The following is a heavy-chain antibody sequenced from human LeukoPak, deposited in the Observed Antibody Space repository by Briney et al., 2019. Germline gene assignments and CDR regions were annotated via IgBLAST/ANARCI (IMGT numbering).Heavy chain of an antibody. Sequence: ASVEVSCKASGYTFTSYPINWVRQAPGQGLEWMGWVNTNTGNPTFAQGFTGRFVFSLDTSVSTAYLQISSLKPEDTAVYYCARRPRGEPFDYWGQGTLVTVS. D-gene: IGHD1-14*01. V-gene: IGHV7-4-1*02. J-gene: IGHJ4*02. CDR1: GYTFTSYP. CDR3: ARRPRGEPFDY. CDR2: VNTNTGNP.